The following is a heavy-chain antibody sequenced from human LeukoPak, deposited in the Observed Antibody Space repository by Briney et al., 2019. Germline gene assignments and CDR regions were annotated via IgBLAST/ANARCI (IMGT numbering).Heavy chain of an antibody. Sequence: SVKLSCKASVGTCSSYAISWGRQAPGQGLELMGRIIPIFGTANYSQKFQSRVTITADESTSTAYMQLSSLMSEDTAVYYCASTSYNPSLKSRVTISVDTSKNQFSRKLSSVTAADTAVYYCARHVGYYGSGSYSDYWGQGTLVTVSS. D-gene: IGHD3-10*01. CDR1: VGTCSSYA. CDR3: ASTSYNPSLKSRVTISVDTSKNQFSRKLSSVTAADTAVYYCARHVGYYGSGSYSDY. J-gene: IGHJ4*02. CDR2: IIPIFGTA. V-gene: IGHV1-69*13.